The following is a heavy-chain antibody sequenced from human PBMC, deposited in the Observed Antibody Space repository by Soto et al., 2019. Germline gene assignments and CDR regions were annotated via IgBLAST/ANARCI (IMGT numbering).Heavy chain of an antibody. D-gene: IGHD2-15*01. J-gene: IGHJ4*02. CDR3: ATLPPRIVVVVLPIPS. Sequence: AETQSVTCTVSGGSISSYDWSWIRPNTGKGLEWIGYIYYSGSTNYNPSLKSRVTISLDKSKNQFSLNLKSVTAADTAVYYCATLPPRIVVVVLPIPSWGQGTLVTVSS. V-gene: IGHV4-59*12. CDR2: IYYSGST. CDR1: GGSISSYD.